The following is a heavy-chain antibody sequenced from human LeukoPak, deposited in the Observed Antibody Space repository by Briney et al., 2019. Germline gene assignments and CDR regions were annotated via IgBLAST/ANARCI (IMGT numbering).Heavy chain of an antibody. CDR3: ARPLNSGSYDY. J-gene: IGHJ4*02. V-gene: IGHV3-48*03. CDR1: GFTFSSFE. D-gene: IGHD1-26*01. Sequence: HPGGSLRLSCAASGFTFSSFEMNWVRQAPGKGLEWVSSISSGAATIYYADSVKGRFTISRDNAKNSLYLQMNSLRAEDTAVYYCARPLNSGSYDYWGQGTLVTVSS. CDR2: ISSGAATI.